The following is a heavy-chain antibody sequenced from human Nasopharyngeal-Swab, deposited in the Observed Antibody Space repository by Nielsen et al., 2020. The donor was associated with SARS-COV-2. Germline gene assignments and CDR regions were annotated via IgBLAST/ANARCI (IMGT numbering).Heavy chain of an antibody. D-gene: IGHD6-6*01. CDR1: GGSFSSYY. CDR2: IYYSGST. Sequence: SETLSLTCTVSGGSFSSYYWSWIRQPPGKGLEWIGYIYYSGSTNYNPSLKSRVTISVDTSKNQFSLKLSSVTAADTAVYYCARIRSSSFYYYYYMDVWGKGTTVTVSS. V-gene: IGHV4-59*08. CDR3: ARIRSSSFYYYYYMDV. J-gene: IGHJ6*03.